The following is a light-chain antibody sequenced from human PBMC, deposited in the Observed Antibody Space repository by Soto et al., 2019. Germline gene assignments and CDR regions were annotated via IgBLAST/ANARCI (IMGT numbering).Light chain of an antibody. V-gene: IGKV3-20*01. CDR2: GAS. CDR1: QSVRSNF. CDR3: QRYFRLRP. J-gene: IGKJ3*01. Sequence: EIGLTHSPGTVSLSKRERATLYCRASQSVRSNFLAWYQQKPGQAPRLLIYGASNRATGIPDRFSGSGSGTDFTLTITRLEPEDFAMYYCQRYFRLRPFGHVANVDI.